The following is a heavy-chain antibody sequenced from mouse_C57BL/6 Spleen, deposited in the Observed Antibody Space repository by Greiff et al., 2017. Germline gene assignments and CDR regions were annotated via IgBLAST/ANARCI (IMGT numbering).Heavy chain of an antibody. CDR2: FYPGSGSI. CDR3: ARHEPYDYDEGYAMDY. CDR1: GYTFTAYT. Sequence: QVQLQQPGAELVKPGASVKLSCTASGYTFTAYTIHWVKQSPGQGLEWIGWFYPGSGSIKYNEKFKDKATLTADKSSSTVYMELSRLTSEDSAVYFCARHEPYDYDEGYAMDYWGQGTSVTVSS. D-gene: IGHD2-4*01. V-gene: IGHV1-62-2*01. J-gene: IGHJ4*01.